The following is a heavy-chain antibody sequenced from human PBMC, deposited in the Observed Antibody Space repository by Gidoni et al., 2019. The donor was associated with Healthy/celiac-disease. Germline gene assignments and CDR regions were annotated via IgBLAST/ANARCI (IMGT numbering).Heavy chain of an antibody. D-gene: IGHD6-6*01. CDR1: GGTFSSYA. V-gene: IGHV1-69*01. J-gene: IGHJ6*02. CDR3: ARDLGYSSSSYHYYYGMDV. CDR2: IIPIFGTA. Sequence: QVQLVQSGAEVTKPGSSVKVSCKASGGTFSSYAISWVRQAPGQGLEWMGGIIPIFGTANYAQKFQGRVTITADESTSTAYMELSSLRSEDTAVYYCARDLGYSSSSYHYYYGMDVWGQGTTVTVSS.